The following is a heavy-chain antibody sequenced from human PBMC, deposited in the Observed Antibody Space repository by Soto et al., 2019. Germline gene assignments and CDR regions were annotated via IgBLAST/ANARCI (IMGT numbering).Heavy chain of an antibody. CDR2: ITSSSGYI. Sequence: GGSLRLSCAASGFTFSSYSMNWVRQAPGKGLEWVSSITSSSGYICYADSVKGRFTISRDNAKNSLYLQMNSLRAEDTAVYYCARDPFSSGWSDYWGQGTLVTVSS. V-gene: IGHV3-21*01. CDR3: ARDPFSSGWSDY. CDR1: GFTFSSYS. J-gene: IGHJ4*02. D-gene: IGHD6-19*01.